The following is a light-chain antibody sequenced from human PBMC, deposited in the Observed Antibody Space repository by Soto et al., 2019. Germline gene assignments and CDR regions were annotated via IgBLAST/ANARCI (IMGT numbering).Light chain of an antibody. CDR2: GAS. CDR3: QQYGSSPAT. V-gene: IGKV3-20*01. CDR1: QSVTSNY. Sequence: EIVLTQSPGTLSLSPGERATLSCRASQSVTSNYLAWYQQKPGQAPGLLIYGASSRATGIQDRFSGSGSGTDFTLNISRLEPEDFAVYYCQQYGSSPATFGQGTKVDIK. J-gene: IGKJ2*01.